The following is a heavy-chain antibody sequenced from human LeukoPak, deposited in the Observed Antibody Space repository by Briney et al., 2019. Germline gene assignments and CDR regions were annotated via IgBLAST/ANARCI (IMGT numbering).Heavy chain of an antibody. CDR2: INHSGST. J-gene: IGHJ4*02. CDR1: GGSFSGYY. V-gene: IGHV4-34*01. CDR3: ARGGYCSSTSCHNDY. Sequence: PSDTLSLTCAVYGGSFSGYYWSWIRQPPGKGLEWIGEINHSGSTNYNPSLKSRVTISVDTSKNQFSLKLSSVTAADTAVYYCARGGYCSSTSCHNDYWGQGTLVTVSS. D-gene: IGHD2-2*01.